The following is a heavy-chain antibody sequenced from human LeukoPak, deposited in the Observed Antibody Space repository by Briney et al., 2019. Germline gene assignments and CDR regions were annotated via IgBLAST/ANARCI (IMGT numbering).Heavy chain of an antibody. CDR3: ARLRSSSWLLIDY. CDR2: IIASGDST. V-gene: IGHV3-23*01. Sequence: GGSLRLSCAASGFTFSNYVMSWVRQAPGKGLEWVSGIIASGDSTFYADSVKGRFTISRDNSRNTLYLQMNSLRPEDTAVYYCARLRSSSWLLIDYWGQGTLVTASS. CDR1: GFTFSNYV. D-gene: IGHD6-13*01. J-gene: IGHJ4*02.